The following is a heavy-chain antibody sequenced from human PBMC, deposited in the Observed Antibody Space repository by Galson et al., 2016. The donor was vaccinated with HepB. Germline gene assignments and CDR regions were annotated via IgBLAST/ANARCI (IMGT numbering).Heavy chain of an antibody. CDR3: VKEMMAVGTVGFDP. J-gene: IGHJ5*02. D-gene: IGHD3-22*01. V-gene: IGHV3-23*01. CDR1: GFTFSGNA. CDR2: ISGSGANT. Sequence: SLRLSCAASGFTFSGNAMSWVRQAPGKGLEWVSAISGSGANTYYADSVKGRFTISRDNSKNTLYLQMNSLRAEGTAVYYCVKEMMAVGTVGFDPWGQGTLVTVSS.